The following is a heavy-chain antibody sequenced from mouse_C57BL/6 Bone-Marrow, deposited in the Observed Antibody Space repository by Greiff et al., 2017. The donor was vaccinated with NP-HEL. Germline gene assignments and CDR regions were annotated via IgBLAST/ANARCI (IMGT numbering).Heavy chain of an antibody. CDR2: IHPNSGST. J-gene: IGHJ4*01. CDR3: ARPLSLLWAYYAIDY. Sequence: QVQLQQPGAELVKPGASVKLSCKASGYTFTSYWMHWVKQRPGQGLEWIGMIHPNSGSTNYNEKFKSKATLTVDKSSSTAYMQLSSLTSEDSAVYYCARPLSLLWAYYAIDYWGQGTSVTVSS. CDR1: GYTFTSYW. D-gene: IGHD2-10*01. V-gene: IGHV1-64*01.